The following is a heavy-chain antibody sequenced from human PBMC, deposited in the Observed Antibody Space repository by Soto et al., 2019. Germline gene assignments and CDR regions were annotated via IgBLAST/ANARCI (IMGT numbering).Heavy chain of an antibody. CDR3: ARHSRYGSGLNWFDP. CDR2: IYYGGST. CDR1: GGSISSSSYY. J-gene: IGHJ5*02. Sequence: PSETLSLTCTVSGGSISSSSYYWGWIRQPPGKGLEWIGSIYYGGSTYYNPSLKSRVTISVDTSKNQFSLKLSSVTAADTAVYYCARHSRYGSGLNWFDPWGQGTLVTVSS. V-gene: IGHV4-39*01. D-gene: IGHD3-10*01.